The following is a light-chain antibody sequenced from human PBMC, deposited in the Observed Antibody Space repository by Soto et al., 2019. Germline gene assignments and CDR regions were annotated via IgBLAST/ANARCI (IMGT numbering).Light chain of an antibody. V-gene: IGKV3-15*01. Sequence: ETMMTQSPDTLSVSLGERATLSGRASQSLRSSLAWYQQKPGQAPRLLIYDASTRATGIPARFSGSGSGTDFTLTISCLQSEDFATYYCQQYYSFPYTFGQGTRLEIK. J-gene: IGKJ5*01. CDR2: DAS. CDR1: QSLRSS. CDR3: QQYYSFPYT.